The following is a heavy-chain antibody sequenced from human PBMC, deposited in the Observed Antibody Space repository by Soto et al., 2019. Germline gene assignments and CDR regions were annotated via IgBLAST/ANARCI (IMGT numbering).Heavy chain of an antibody. Sequence: GGSLRLSCATSGFPFDDYGMSWVRQVPGKGLEWVSGINWSGDSSGYADSVKGRFTISRDNSKNTLYLQMNSLRAEDTAVYYCALWPPYYFDYWGQGTLVTVSS. CDR2: INWSGDSS. J-gene: IGHJ4*02. V-gene: IGHV3-20*04. CDR3: ALWPPYYFDY. D-gene: IGHD3-10*01. CDR1: GFPFDDYG.